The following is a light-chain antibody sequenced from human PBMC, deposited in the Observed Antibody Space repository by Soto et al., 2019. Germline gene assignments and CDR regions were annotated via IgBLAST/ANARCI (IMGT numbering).Light chain of an antibody. Sequence: EMVMTQSPASLSVSPGGRVTLSCRASQSVSSNLAWYQQRPGQAPQLLIFGASTRATGVPARFSGSGSGTEFTLSISSLQSEDFAVYYCQQYITWPRTFGQGTKVDIK. V-gene: IGKV3-15*01. J-gene: IGKJ1*01. CDR2: GAS. CDR1: QSVSSN. CDR3: QQYITWPRT.